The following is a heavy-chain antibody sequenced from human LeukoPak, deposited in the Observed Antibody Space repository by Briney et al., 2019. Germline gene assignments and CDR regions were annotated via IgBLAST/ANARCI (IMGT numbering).Heavy chain of an antibody. V-gene: IGHV4-34*01. CDR2: INHSGST. D-gene: IGHD3-10*01. CDR3: ARRVGRYFGERAYYYNYMDV. J-gene: IGHJ6*03. Sequence: SETLSLTCAVYGGSFSGYYWSWIRQPPGKGLEWIGEINHSGSTKNNPSLKSRVTISVDTSKNQFSLKLSSVTAADTAVYYCARRVGRYFGERAYYYNYMDVWGKGTTVTIS. CDR1: GGSFSGYY.